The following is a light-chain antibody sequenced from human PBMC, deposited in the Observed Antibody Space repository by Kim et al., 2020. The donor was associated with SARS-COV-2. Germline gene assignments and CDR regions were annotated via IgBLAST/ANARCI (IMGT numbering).Light chain of an antibody. CDR3: TSYTSTSTLV. Sequence: GQSITVSCTGTSSDVGVYIFVSWYQQQPGKAPKLILYDVSHRPSGVSNRFSGSKSGNRASLTIFGLQAEDEADYYCTSYTSTSTLVFGGGTQLTVL. J-gene: IGLJ2*01. CDR1: SSDVGVYIF. CDR2: DVS. V-gene: IGLV2-14*03.